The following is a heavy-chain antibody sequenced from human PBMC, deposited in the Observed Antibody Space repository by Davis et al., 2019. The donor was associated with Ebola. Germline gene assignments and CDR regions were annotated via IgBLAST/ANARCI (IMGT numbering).Heavy chain of an antibody. CDR3: AKDTSNIWFDI. J-gene: IGHJ3*02. V-gene: IGHV3-23*01. CDR1: GFVFRYYV. D-gene: IGHD1-26*01. Sequence: GESLKISCAASGFVFRYYVMSWVRQPPGKGLEWVSTFGTSADTYYADSVKGRFTISRDNSKNTLYLQMNGLRVEDTAIYYCAKDTSNIWFDIWGQGTNVTVSS. CDR2: FGTSADT.